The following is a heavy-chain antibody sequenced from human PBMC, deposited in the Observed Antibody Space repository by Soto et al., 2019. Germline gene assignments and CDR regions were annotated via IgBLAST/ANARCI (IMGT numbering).Heavy chain of an antibody. Sequence: KPSETLSLTCTLTADSISRRSYYSSWIRQPPGKGLEWIGSIYYSGSTYNNPSLRSRVSMSIDTSKGQCSLKLKSGTAADTALYFCARERTSVVTQAYCDVWGRGSLVAVCS. CDR2: IYYSGST. CDR1: ADSISRRSYY. J-gene: IGHJ4*02. CDR3: ARERTSVVTQAYCDV. V-gene: IGHV4-39*02. D-gene: IGHD2-21*02.